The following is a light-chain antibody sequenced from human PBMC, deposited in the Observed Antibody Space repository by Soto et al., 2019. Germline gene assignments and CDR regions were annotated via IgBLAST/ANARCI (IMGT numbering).Light chain of an antibody. CDR3: LLFYSGARV. CDR1: TGAVTSGHF. J-gene: IGLJ3*02. Sequence: QTVVTREPSLTVSPGGTVTLTCGSSTGAVTSGHFPYWFQQKPGQAPKTLIYDTTNKHSWTPGRFSGSLLGGKAALTLSGAQPEDEAEYYCLLFYSGARVFGGGTKLTVL. V-gene: IGLV7-46*01. CDR2: DTT.